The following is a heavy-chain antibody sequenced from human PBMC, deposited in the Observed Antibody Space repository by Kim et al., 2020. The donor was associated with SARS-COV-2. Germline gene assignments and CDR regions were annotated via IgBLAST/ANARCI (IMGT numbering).Heavy chain of an antibody. V-gene: IGHV3-30*04. CDR1: EFTFSIYS. CDR3: PEERRAEESVVDHYG. D-gene: IGHD5-12*01. CDR2: ILADGRHR. Sequence: GGSLRLSCVTSEFTFSIYSINWVRQAPGKGLEWVSVILADGRHRYYAASVKGRFTISRDNSESTVSLKMTTLRVDDTAVYYCPEERRAEESVVDHYG. J-gene: IGHJ6*01.